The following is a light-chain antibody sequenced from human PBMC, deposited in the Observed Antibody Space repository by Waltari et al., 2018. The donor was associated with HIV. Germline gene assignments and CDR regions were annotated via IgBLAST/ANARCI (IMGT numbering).Light chain of an antibody. CDR2: KAS. CDR3: QQYNTFSAT. J-gene: IGKJ1*01. CDR1: ESVSSW. V-gene: IGKV1-5*03. Sequence: DIQMTQSPSTLSASVGVRVTITCRASESVSSWLAWYQQKPGKAPKPLIYKASSLESGVPSRFSGSGSGTEFTLTISSLQPDDFATYYCQQYNTFSATFGQGTKVEIK.